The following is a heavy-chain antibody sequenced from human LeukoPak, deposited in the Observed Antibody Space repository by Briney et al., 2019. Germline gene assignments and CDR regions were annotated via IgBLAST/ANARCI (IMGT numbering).Heavy chain of an antibody. CDR2: ISSSSSYI. CDR1: GFTFSSYS. D-gene: IGHD5-18*01. J-gene: IGHJ4*02. V-gene: IGHV3-21*01. Sequence: GGSLRLSCAASGFTFSSYSMNGLRQAPGKGREGVSSISSSSSYIYYADSVKGRFTISRDNTKNSLYLQMNSLRAEDTAVYYCARSSYTAMVPGGGDYWGQGTLVTVSS. CDR3: ARSSYTAMVPGGGDY.